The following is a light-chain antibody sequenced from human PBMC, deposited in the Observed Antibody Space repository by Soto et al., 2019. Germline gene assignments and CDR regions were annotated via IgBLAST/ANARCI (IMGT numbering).Light chain of an antibody. V-gene: IGLV2-8*01. CDR3: SSYAGSNTLV. J-gene: IGLJ1*01. Sequence: HSVLTQAPSASGFPGQSVSISCTGTSSDVDIYNYVSWYQQHPGKAPKLIIYEVTKRPSGVPDRFSGSKSGNTASLTVSGLQTEDEAEYYCSSYAGSNTLVFGTGTKVTVL. CDR2: EVT. CDR1: SSDVDIYNY.